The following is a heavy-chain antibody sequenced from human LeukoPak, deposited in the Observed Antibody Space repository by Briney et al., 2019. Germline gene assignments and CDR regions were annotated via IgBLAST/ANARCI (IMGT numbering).Heavy chain of an antibody. J-gene: IGHJ4*02. CDR2: IYYSGST. Sequence: SETLSLTCTVSGGSISSYYWSWIRQPPGKGLEWIGYIYYSGSTNYNPSLKSRVTISVDTSKNQFSLKLSSVTAAGTAVYYCARVGYSSSGNYYNDRGAFDYWGQGTLVTVSS. CDR1: GGSISSYY. CDR3: ARVGYSSSGNYYNDRGAFDY. D-gene: IGHD3-10*01. V-gene: IGHV4-59*01.